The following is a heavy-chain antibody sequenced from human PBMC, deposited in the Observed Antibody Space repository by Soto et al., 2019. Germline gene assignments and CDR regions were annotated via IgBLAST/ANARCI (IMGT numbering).Heavy chain of an antibody. J-gene: IGHJ4*02. CDR1: GFTFRNYA. Sequence: EVQLLESGGALVQPGGSLRLSCAASGFTFRNYAMSWVRQAPGEGLEWVSIITDTGGDTKYADSVRGRFTISRDNSKNTLYLQMSSLRVEDSAVYYCASVSTDAYPRSRIFDFWGRGTLVTVSA. D-gene: IGHD3-10*01. CDR2: ITDTGGDT. V-gene: IGHV3-23*01. CDR3: ASVSTDAYPRSRIFDF.